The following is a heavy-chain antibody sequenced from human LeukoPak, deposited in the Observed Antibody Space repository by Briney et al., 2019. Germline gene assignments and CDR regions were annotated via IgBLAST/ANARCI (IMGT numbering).Heavy chain of an antibody. CDR3: ARGAVVPAAIVMLAYYFDY. Sequence: SETLSLTCTVSGGSISSYYCSWIRQPAGEGLEWIGRIYTSGSTNYNPSLKSRVTMSVDTSKNQFSLKLSSVTAADTAVYYCARGAVVPAAIVMLAYYFDYWGQGTLVTVSS. V-gene: IGHV4-4*07. CDR2: IYTSGST. CDR1: GGSISSYY. J-gene: IGHJ4*02. D-gene: IGHD2-2*01.